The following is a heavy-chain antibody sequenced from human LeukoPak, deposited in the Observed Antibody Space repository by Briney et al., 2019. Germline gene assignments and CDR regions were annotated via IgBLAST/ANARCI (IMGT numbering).Heavy chain of an antibody. J-gene: IGHJ3*02. CDR2: INHSGST. Sequence: MPSETLSLTCAVYGGSFSGYYWSWIRQPPGKGLEWIGEINHSGSTNYNPSLKSRVTISVDTSKNQFSLKLSSVTAADTAVYYCARGGHYDSSGYHDAFDIWGQGTMVTVSS. D-gene: IGHD3-22*01. CDR1: GGSFSGYY. V-gene: IGHV4-34*01. CDR3: ARGGHYDSSGYHDAFDI.